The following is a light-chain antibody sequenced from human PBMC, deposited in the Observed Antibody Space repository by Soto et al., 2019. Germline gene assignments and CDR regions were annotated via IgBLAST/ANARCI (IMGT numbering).Light chain of an antibody. CDR2: GES. V-gene: IGKV3D-15*01. Sequence: EIVMTQSPATLSVSPGERATLSCRASQSVSSNLAWYQQRPGQAPRLLIYGESNRATGIPARFSGSGSGTDFTLTISSLEPEDSAVYYCQQNLGVHTFGQGTKVDIK. J-gene: IGKJ1*01. CDR3: QQNLGVHT. CDR1: QSVSSN.